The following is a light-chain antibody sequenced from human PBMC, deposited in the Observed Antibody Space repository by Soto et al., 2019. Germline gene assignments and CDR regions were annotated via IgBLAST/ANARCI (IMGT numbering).Light chain of an antibody. CDR1: SSNIGAAND. V-gene: IGLV1-40*01. CDR3: QSYDSSLSGWV. CDR2: DNS. J-gene: IGLJ3*02. Sequence: QSVLTQPPSVSGAPGQRVTISCTGSSSNIGAANDVHWYQQLPGTAPKLLIYDNSNRPSGVSDRFSGSKSGTSASLAITGLQXXXXXDYYCQSYDSSLSGWVFGGGTKLTV.